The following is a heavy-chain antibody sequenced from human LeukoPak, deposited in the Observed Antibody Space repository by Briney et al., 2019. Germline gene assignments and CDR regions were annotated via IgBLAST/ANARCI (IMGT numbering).Heavy chain of an antibody. Sequence: ASVKVSCKASGYTFTTYGISWVRQAPGQGLEWIGWINAYNDSTNYAQKFQGRVTMTRDTSISTAYMELSRLRSDDTAMYYCARSSGWKYNIDYWGQGTLVTVSS. CDR2: INAYNDST. J-gene: IGHJ4*02. D-gene: IGHD6-19*01. V-gene: IGHV1-18*01. CDR3: ARSSGWKYNIDY. CDR1: GYTFTTYG.